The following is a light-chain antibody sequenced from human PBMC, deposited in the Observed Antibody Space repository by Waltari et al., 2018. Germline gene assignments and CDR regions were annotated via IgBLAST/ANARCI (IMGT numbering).Light chain of an antibody. J-gene: IGLJ2*01. V-gene: IGLV7-43*01. Sequence: QTVVTQEPSVTVSTGGTGTLTCASSTGAVTSGFYPNWFQQKPGQAPMALIYSINQRHSWTPARFSGSLLGGKAALTLSGVQPEDEAVYYCLLYYGALDWIFGGGTNLTVL. CDR3: LLYYGALDWI. CDR2: SIN. CDR1: TGAVTSGFY.